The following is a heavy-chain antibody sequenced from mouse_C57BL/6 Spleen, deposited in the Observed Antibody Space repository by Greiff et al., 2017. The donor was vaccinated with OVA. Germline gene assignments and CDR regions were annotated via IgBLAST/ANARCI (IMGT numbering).Heavy chain of an antibody. D-gene: IGHD2-1*01. Sequence: QVQLQQSGPELVKPGASVKISCKASGYAFSSSWMNWVKQRPGKGLEWIGRLSPGDGDTNYNGKFKGKATLTADKSSSTAYMQLSSLTSEDSAVYFCARSPNYPFAYWGQGTLVTVSA. J-gene: IGHJ3*01. CDR2: LSPGDGDT. V-gene: IGHV1-82*01. CDR3: ARSPNYPFAY. CDR1: GYAFSSSW.